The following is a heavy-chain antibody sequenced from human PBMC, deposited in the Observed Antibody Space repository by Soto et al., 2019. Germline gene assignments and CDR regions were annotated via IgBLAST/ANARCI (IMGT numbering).Heavy chain of an antibody. CDR1: GFTFSSYG. D-gene: IGHD6-13*01. CDR2: ISYDGSNK. CDR3: AKPQYSSSWYNYFDY. J-gene: IGHJ4*02. V-gene: IGHV3-30*18. Sequence: GGSLRLSCAASGFTFSSYGMHWVRQAPGKGLEWVAVISYDGSNKYYADPVKGRFTISRDNSKNTLYLQMNSLRAEDTAVYYCAKPQYSSSWYNYFDYWGQGTLVTVSS.